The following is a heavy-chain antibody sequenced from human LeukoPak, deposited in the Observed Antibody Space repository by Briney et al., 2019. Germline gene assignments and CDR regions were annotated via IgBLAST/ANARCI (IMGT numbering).Heavy chain of an antibody. CDR2: IYHSGST. J-gene: IGHJ4*02. D-gene: IGHD3-22*01. V-gene: IGHV4-30-2*01. CDR1: GGSISSGGYS. Sequence: SQTLSLTCAVSGGSISSGGYSWSWIRQPPGKGLEWIGYIYHSGSTYYNPSLKSRVTISVDRSKNQFSLKLSSATAADTAVYYCARFDSSGYYFDYWGQGTLVTVSS. CDR3: ARFDSSGYYFDY.